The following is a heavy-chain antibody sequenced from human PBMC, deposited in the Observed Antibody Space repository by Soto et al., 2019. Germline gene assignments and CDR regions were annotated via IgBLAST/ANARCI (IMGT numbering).Heavy chain of an antibody. J-gene: IGHJ5*02. CDR2: IIPILGIA. CDR3: ARVESDIVVVPAANWFDP. CDR1: GGTFSSYT. Sequence: SVKVSCKASGGTFSSYTISWVRQAPGRGLEWMGRIIPILGIANYAQKFQGRVTITADKSTSTAYMELSSLRSEDTAVYYCARVESDIVVVPAANWFDPWGQGTLVTVSS. V-gene: IGHV1-69*02. D-gene: IGHD2-2*01.